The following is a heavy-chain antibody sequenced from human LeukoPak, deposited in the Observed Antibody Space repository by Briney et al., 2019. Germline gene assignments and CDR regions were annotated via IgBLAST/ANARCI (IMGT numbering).Heavy chain of an antibody. V-gene: IGHV1-2*02. CDR3: AIPLVDTAMVIDY. Sequence: GASVKVSCKASGYTFTGYYMHWVRQAPGQGLEWMGWINPNSGGTNYAQKFQGRVTMTRDTSISTAYMELSRLRSDDTAVYSCAIPLVDTAMVIDYWGQGTLVTVSS. J-gene: IGHJ4*02. CDR1: GYTFTGYY. CDR2: INPNSGGT. D-gene: IGHD5-18*01.